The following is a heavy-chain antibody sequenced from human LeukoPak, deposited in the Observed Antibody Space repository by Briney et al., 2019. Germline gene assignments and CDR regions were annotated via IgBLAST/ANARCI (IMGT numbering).Heavy chain of an antibody. CDR3: FRAAMGDHDAFDI. CDR1: GFTFSSYS. J-gene: IGHJ3*02. D-gene: IGHD5-18*01. Sequence: GGSLRLSCAASGFTFSSYSMDWVRQAPGKGLEWVSYISSSSNPIYYADSVKGRFTISRDDAKNSLYLQMNSLRAEDTAVYYCFRAAMGDHDAFDIWGQGTMVTVSS. CDR2: ISSSSNPI. V-gene: IGHV3-48*04.